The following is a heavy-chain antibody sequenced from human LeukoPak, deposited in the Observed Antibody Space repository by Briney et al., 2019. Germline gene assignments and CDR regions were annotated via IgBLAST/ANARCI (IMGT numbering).Heavy chain of an antibody. D-gene: IGHD1-14*01. Sequence: ASVKVSCKASGYTFTSYDINWVRQATGQGLEWMGWMNPNSGNTGYAQKFQGRVTMTRNTSISTAYMELSSLRSEDTAVYYCARGIISRHRNRYYFDYWGQGTPVTVSS. CDR1: GYTFTSYD. V-gene: IGHV1-8*01. CDR3: ARGIISRHRNRYYFDY. J-gene: IGHJ4*02. CDR2: MNPNSGNT.